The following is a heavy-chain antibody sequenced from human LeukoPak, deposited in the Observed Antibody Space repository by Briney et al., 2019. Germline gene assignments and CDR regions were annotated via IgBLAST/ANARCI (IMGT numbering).Heavy chain of an antibody. CDR2: MNGDGSST. V-gene: IGHV3-74*01. J-gene: IGHJ3*02. D-gene: IGHD3-3*01. Sequence: GGSLRLSCAASGFTFRSYWMHWVRQDAGKGLAWVSHMNGDGSSTTYADSVKGRFTISRDNAKNTLYLQMNRLKAEDTAVYYCARSVTDAFDIWGQGTMVTVSS. CDR3: ARSVTDAFDI. CDR1: GFTFRSYW.